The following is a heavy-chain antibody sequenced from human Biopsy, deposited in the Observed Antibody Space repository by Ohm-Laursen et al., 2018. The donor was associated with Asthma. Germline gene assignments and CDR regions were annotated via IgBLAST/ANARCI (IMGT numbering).Heavy chain of an antibody. V-gene: IGHV4-61*01. CDR2: ISYSGST. J-gene: IGHJ5*02. CDR3: ARVPTTLRYFDL. D-gene: IGHD2-15*01. CDR1: GGSVSSGSYY. Sequence: PPGTLSLTCTVSGGSVSSGSYYWSWIRQPPGKGLAWVSYISYSGSTDYNPSLKSRLTISMDTSKNQFSLKLSSVTAADTAVYYCARVPTTLRYFDLRGQGTLVTVSS.